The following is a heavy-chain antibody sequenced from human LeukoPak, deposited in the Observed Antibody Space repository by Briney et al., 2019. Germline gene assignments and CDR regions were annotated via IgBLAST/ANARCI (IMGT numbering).Heavy chain of an antibody. D-gene: IGHD1-1*01. CDR2: ISGSGGST. V-gene: IGHV3-23*01. CDR3: AKDPGSQSWNDLAFDY. CDR1: GFTFSSYA. J-gene: IGHJ4*02. Sequence: PGGSLRLSCAASGFTFSSYAMNWVRQAPGKGLEWVSAISGSGGSTYYADSVKGRFTISRDNSKNTLYLQMNSLRAEDTAVYYCAKDPGSQSWNDLAFDYWGQGTLVTVSS.